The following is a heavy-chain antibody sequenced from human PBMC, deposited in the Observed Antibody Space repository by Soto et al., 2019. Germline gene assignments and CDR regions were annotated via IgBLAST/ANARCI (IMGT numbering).Heavy chain of an antibody. V-gene: IGHV4-31*03. J-gene: IGHJ5*02. D-gene: IGHD3-16*01. CDR3: ARAEDDDVWGSSNWLDP. Sequence: SETLSLTCTVSGGSLTSGPYYWTWIRQHPGRGLEWIGYIYYSGSTYYNPSLKSRVTISLDTSKNQFSLNLSSVTAADTAVYYCARAEDDDVWGSSNWLDPWGQGTLVTVSS. CDR1: GGSLTSGPYY. CDR2: IYYSGST.